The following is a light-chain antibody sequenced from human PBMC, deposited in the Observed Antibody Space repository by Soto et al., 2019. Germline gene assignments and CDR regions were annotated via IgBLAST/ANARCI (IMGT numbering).Light chain of an antibody. CDR3: SSYTSSGTRV. CDR1: SSAVGGYNY. V-gene: IGLV2-14*03. J-gene: IGLJ1*01. CDR2: DFN. Sequence: QSVLTQPASVSGSPGQSITISCTGTSSAVGGYNYVSWYQQHPGKAPKLMLYDFNSRPSGVSNRFSDSKSGNTASLTISGLQAEDEADYYCSSYTSSGTRVFGAGTKLTVL.